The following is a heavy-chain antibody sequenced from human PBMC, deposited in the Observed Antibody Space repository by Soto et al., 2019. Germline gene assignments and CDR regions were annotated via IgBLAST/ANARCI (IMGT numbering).Heavy chain of an antibody. V-gene: IGHV4-59*01. CDR2: IYYSGST. Sequence: SENLSLSSADTGGSISSYYWSWILQPPGQGLEWIGYIYYSGSTNYNPYLKSRVTMSVDTSKNQFSRELCSVTAADTAMYYCPRVYYDFWSGYHKLGYFDYWGQGTLVTVSS. CDR1: GGSISSYY. D-gene: IGHD3-3*01. J-gene: IGHJ4*02. CDR3: PRVYYDFWSGYHKLGYFDY.